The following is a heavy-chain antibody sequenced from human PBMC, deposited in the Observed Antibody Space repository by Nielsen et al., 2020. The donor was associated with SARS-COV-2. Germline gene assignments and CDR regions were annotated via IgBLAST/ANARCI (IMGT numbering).Heavy chain of an antibody. J-gene: IGHJ6*03. V-gene: IGHV4-4*02. CDR1: GGSISSSNW. Sequence: SETLSLTCAVSGGSISSSNWWSWVRQPPGKGLEWIGEIYHSGSTNYNPSLKSRVTISVDKSKNQFSLKLSSVTAADTAVYYCARAWVAVAGVPGVKYYYYYMDVWGKGTTVTVSS. CDR2: IYHSGST. D-gene: IGHD6-19*01. CDR3: ARAWVAVAGVPGVKYYYYYMDV.